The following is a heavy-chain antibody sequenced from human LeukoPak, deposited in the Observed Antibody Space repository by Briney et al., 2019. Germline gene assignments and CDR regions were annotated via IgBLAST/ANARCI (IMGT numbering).Heavy chain of an antibody. CDR2: MNPNSGNT. Sequence: GASVEVSCKASGYTFTSYDINWVRQATGQGLEWMGWMNPNSGNTGYAQKFQGRVTITRNTSISTAYMELSSLRSEDTAVYYCARSADRRGFLEWLIWGQGTLVTVSS. CDR3: ARSADRRGFLEWLI. V-gene: IGHV1-8*03. J-gene: IGHJ4*02. D-gene: IGHD3-3*01. CDR1: GYTFTSYD.